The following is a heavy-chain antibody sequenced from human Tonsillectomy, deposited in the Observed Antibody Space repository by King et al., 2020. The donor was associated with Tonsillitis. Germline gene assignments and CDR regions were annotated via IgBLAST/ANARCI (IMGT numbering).Heavy chain of an antibody. Sequence: VQLQQWGAGLLKPSETLSLTCAVYGGSFSGHYWSWIRQPPGKGLEWIGEINHSGGTNYNPSLKSRVTISVDTPKKKFSLKLSSVTAADTAVYYCARGGLGAHYYMDVWDKGTTVTVSS. CDR1: GGSFSGHY. CDR2: INHSGGT. J-gene: IGHJ6*03. CDR3: ARGGLGAHYYMDV. V-gene: IGHV4-34*01. D-gene: IGHD5-12*01.